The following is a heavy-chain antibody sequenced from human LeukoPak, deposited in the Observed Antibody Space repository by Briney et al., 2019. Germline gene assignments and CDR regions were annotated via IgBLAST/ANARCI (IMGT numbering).Heavy chain of an antibody. Sequence: GGSLRLSCAASGFTFNDYYMSWIRQAPGKGLEWISYISSSSGYTKYADSVKGRFTISRDNAKNSLYLQMNSLRAEDTAVYYCARSDPPRRENGYNYAYYFDYWGQGTLVTVSS. CDR3: ARSDPPRRENGYNYAYYFDY. J-gene: IGHJ4*02. V-gene: IGHV3-11*06. D-gene: IGHD5-24*01. CDR2: ISSSSGYT. CDR1: GFTFNDYY.